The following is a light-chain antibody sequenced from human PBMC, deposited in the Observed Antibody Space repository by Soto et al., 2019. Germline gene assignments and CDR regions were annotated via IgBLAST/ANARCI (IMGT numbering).Light chain of an antibody. Sequence: DIQMTQSPSSLSASVGDRVTITCQASQDISYFLNWYQQKPGTAPKLLIYDASNLRTGVPSRFSGSGSGTDFTFTISSLQPDDIATYYCQQYEKLPVFGQGTKVEIK. CDR2: DAS. V-gene: IGKV1-33*01. J-gene: IGKJ1*01. CDR1: QDISYF. CDR3: QQYEKLPV.